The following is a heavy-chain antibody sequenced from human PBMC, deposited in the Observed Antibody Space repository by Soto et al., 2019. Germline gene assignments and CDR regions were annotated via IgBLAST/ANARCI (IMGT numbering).Heavy chain of an antibody. Sequence: QLQLQESGSGLVRPSQTLSLTCTVSGGSFSSGGYSWSWVRQPPGKGLEWIGYIYHIVSTYYNPSVKRRVTLSVDRSKNHFSLKLSSVTGADAAVYYCARGPYPWGQGTLVTVSS. CDR1: GGSFSSGGYS. V-gene: IGHV4-30-2*01. J-gene: IGHJ5*02. CDR3: ARGPYP. CDR2: IYHIVST.